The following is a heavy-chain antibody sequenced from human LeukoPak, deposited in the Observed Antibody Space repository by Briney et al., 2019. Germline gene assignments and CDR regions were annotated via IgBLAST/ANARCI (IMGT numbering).Heavy chain of an antibody. V-gene: IGHV3-66*01. CDR3: ARDGDFGDYYYYYGMDV. D-gene: IGHD4-17*01. Sequence: GGSLRLSCAAYGFTVTSHYMSWVRQAPGKGMEWVSVIHSGGSTYYADSVKGRFTISRDNSKNTLYLQMNSRRAEDTAVYYCARDGDFGDYYYYYGMDVWGQGTTVTVSS. CDR2: IHSGGST. J-gene: IGHJ6*02. CDR1: GFTVTSHY.